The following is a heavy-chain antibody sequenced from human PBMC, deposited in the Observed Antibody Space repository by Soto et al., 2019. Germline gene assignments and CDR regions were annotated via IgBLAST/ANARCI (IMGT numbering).Heavy chain of an antibody. CDR3: ARGGNFWSGYYDGDGMDV. CDR1: GYTFTGYY. Sequence: ASVKVSCKASGYTFTGYYMHWVRQAPGQGLEWMGWINPNSGGTNYAQKFQGRVTMTRDTSISTAYMELSRLRSDDTAVYYCARGGNFWSGYYDGDGMDVWGQGTTVTVSS. J-gene: IGHJ6*02. CDR2: INPNSGGT. D-gene: IGHD3-3*01. V-gene: IGHV1-2*02.